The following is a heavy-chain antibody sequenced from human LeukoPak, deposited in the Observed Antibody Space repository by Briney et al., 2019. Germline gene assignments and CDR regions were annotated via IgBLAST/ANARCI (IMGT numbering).Heavy chain of an antibody. CDR2: INPNNGGT. V-gene: IGHV1-2*02. J-gene: IGHJ6*02. CDR1: GYTFTAYY. Sequence: ASVKVSCKASGYTFTAYYIHWVRQAPGQGLEWVGWINPNNGGTNYAQKFQGRVTMTRDTSISTAYMELTSLRSDDTAVYYCARDGIVVVPAAMQNYYYGMDVWGQGTTVTVSS. CDR3: ARDGIVVVPAAMQNYYYGMDV. D-gene: IGHD2-2*01.